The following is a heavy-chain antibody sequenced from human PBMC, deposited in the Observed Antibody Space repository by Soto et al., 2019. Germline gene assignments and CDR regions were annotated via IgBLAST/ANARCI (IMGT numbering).Heavy chain of an antibody. D-gene: IGHD3-10*01. CDR1: GGTFSSYT. CDR2: IIPILGIA. V-gene: IGHV1-69*02. Sequence: SVKVSCKASGGTFSSYTISWVRQAPGQGLEWMGRIIPILGIANYAQKFQGRVTITTDKSTSTAYMELRSLRSEDTAVYYCAWDNGFGESDVWGQGTTVTVSS. J-gene: IGHJ6*02. CDR3: AWDNGFGESDV.